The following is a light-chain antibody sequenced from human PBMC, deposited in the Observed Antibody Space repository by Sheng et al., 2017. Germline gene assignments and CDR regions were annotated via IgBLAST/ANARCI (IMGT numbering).Light chain of an antibody. CDR1: QSVSSN. CDR3: QQYYDWPPYT. V-gene: IGKV3-15*01. J-gene: IGKJ2*01. CDR2: GAS. Sequence: EIVMTQSPATLSVSPGERATLSCGASQSVSSNLAWFQQKPGQAPRLLIYGASTRAPGIPARFSGSGSGTDFTLTISGLQSEDFAVYYCQQYYDWPPYTFGQGTKLEIK.